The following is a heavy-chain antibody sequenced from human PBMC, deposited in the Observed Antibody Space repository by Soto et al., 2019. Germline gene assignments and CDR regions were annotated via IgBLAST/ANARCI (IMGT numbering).Heavy chain of an antibody. J-gene: IGHJ4*01. D-gene: IGHD3-10*01. CDR1: GFTFSNHW. V-gene: IGHV3-7*01. Sequence: HPGGSLRLSCAASGFTFSNHWMNWVRQVPGRGMEWVAKIKEDGSSTYFADSVRGRFTISRDNAKNALFLQMNSLRVEDTAIYYCAKNIELSLDFLRVGTLVTVS. CDR2: IKEDGSST. CDR3: AKNIELSLDF.